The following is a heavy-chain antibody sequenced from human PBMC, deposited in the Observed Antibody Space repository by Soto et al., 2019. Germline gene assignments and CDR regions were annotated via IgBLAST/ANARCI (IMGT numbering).Heavy chain of an antibody. V-gene: IGHV1-18*04. D-gene: IGHD3-10*01. Sequence: QVRLVQSGAEVKKPGASVKVSCKASGYTFTSYGISWVRQAPGQGLEWMGWISAYSGNTNYAQKLQGRVTMTTDTSTSTAYMELRSLRSDDTAVYYCARVYDGLRITMVRGVIRPYYFDYWGQGTLVTVSS. CDR1: GYTFTSYG. CDR3: ARVYDGLRITMVRGVIRPYYFDY. J-gene: IGHJ4*02. CDR2: ISAYSGNT.